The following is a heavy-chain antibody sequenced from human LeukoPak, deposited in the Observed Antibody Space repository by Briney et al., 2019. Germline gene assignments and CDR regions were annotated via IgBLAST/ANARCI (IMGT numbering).Heavy chain of an antibody. CDR3: VRAHYDSSGYYVSDYFDY. CDR1: GGSFSDYY. D-gene: IGHD3-22*01. CDR2: INHSGST. V-gene: IGHV4-34*01. Sequence: SETLSLTCAVYGGSFSDYYWSWIRQPPGKGLEWIGEINHSGSTNYNPSLKSRVIISVDTSKKQFSLKLSSVTAADTAVYYCVRAHYDSSGYYVSDYFDYWGQGTLVTVSS. J-gene: IGHJ4*02.